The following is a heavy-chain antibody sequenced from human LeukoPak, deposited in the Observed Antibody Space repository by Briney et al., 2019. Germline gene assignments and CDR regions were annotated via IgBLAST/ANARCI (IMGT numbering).Heavy chain of an antibody. Sequence: SETLSLTCTVSGDSMSSYFWTWVRQFPGTGLEWVGYIYQTTTTYNPSLKGRVTISADMSQNQLSLKVTSATAADTAVYYCARDRSSRWDLDWFDPWGQGTLVTVSS. CDR1: GDSMSSYF. J-gene: IGHJ5*02. CDR2: IYQTTT. D-gene: IGHD6-13*01. CDR3: ARDRSSRWDLDWFDP. V-gene: IGHV4-59*01.